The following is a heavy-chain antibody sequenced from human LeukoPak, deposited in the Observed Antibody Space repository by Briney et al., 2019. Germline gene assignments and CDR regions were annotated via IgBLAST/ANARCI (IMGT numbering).Heavy chain of an antibody. V-gene: IGHV3-30*03. D-gene: IGHD3-3*01. CDR2: ISYDGSNK. CDR1: GFTFSSYG. J-gene: IGHJ4*02. Sequence: GRSLRLSCAASGFTFSSYGMHWVRQAPGKGLEWVAVISYDGSNKYYADSVKGRFTISRGNSKNTPYLQMNSLRAEDTAVYYCARDRGYDFWSGPYYFDYWGQGTLVTVSS. CDR3: ARDRGYDFWSGPYYFDY.